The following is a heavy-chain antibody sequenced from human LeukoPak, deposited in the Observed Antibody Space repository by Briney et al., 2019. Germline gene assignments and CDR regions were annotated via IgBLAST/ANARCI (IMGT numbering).Heavy chain of an antibody. CDR2: IFYSGGT. CDR1: GGSINTPNYY. V-gene: IGHV4-39*07. J-gene: IGHJ5*02. D-gene: IGHD3-10*01. CDR3: ARVRFGELLRFDP. Sequence: SETLSLTCTVSGGSINTPNYYWGWIRQTPGKGLEWIGNIFYSGGTYYSPSLTSRVTISLDTSRNQFSLKLNSVTAADTAVYYCARVRFGELLRFDPWGQGTLVTISS.